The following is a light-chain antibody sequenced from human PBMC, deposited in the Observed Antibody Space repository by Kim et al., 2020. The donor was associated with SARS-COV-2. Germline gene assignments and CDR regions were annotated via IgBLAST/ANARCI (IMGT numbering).Light chain of an antibody. J-gene: IGKJ1*01. Sequence: EIVLTQSPGTLSLPPGERATLSCRARPSVGSSFLAWYQQKPGQAPRLLVYGVSRRATGIPDRFSGRESGSDFTLTISRLEPEDFAVYHCQLYGGSPPTWTFGPETKVDIK. CDR3: QLYGGSPPTWT. CDR1: PSVGSSF. V-gene: IGKV3-20*01. CDR2: GVS.